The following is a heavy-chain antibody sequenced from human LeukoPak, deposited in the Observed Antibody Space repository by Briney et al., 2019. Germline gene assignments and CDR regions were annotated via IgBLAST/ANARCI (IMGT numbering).Heavy chain of an antibody. J-gene: IGHJ5*02. CDR3: ARGHGMTTVTTNGLTWFDP. CDR2: IGNSGST. CDR1: GVSISSGGYC. D-gene: IGHD4-11*01. Sequence: HPSQTLSLTCAVAGVSISSGGYCGRWVRQPRGKGLEWIVYIGNSGSTYDNPTGKSRITISVDRSKNPFSLKLSSVPAADTAVYYCARGHGMTTVTTNGLTWFDPWGQGTLVTVSS. V-gene: IGHV4-30-2*01.